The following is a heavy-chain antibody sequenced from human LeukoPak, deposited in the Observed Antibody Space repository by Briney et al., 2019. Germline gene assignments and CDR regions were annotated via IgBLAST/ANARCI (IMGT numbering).Heavy chain of an antibody. CDR3: YTSITDY. V-gene: IGHV3-15*01. D-gene: IGHD2-21*01. CDR2: IRSRIDGGAT. Sequence: GGSLRLSCAASGFTFSNTWMSWVRQAPGKGLEWVGRIRSRIDGGATDYAAPVKGRFTISRDDSKNTLYLQINSLKIEDTAMYYCYTSITDYWGQGTLVTVSS. J-gene: IGHJ4*02. CDR1: GFTFSNTW.